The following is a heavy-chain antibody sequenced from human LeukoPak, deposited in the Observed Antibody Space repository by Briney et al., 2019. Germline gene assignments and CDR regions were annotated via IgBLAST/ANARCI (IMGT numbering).Heavy chain of an antibody. CDR1: GGSISSSSYY. D-gene: IGHD5-18*01. Sequence: PSETLSLTCSVSGGSISSSSYYWGWIRQPPGKGLEWIGTFYYSGSTYYNPSLKSRVTISVDTSKNQFSLKLSSVTAADTAVYYCARDNSRGAGSGFFVETVDYWGQGTLVTVSS. CDR2: FYYSGST. J-gene: IGHJ4*02. V-gene: IGHV4-39*07. CDR3: ARDNSRGAGSGFFVETVDY.